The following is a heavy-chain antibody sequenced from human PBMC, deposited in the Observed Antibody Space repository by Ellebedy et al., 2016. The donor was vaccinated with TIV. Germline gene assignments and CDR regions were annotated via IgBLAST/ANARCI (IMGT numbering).Heavy chain of an antibody. Sequence: PGGSLRLSCAASGFTFSSYAMSWVRQVPGKGLECVSVIYSGGTTYYADSVKGRFTISRDNSKNTLYLQMNSLRAEDTAVYYCAREVVIYDILTGYYSRYFQHWGQGTLVTVSS. CDR3: AREVVIYDILTGYYSRYFQH. V-gene: IGHV3-66*01. D-gene: IGHD3-9*01. CDR2: IYSGGTT. CDR1: GFTFSSYA. J-gene: IGHJ1*01.